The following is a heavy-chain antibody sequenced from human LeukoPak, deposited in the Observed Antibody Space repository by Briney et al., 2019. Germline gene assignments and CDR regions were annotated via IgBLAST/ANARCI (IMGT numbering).Heavy chain of an antibody. CDR2: INPSGGST. D-gene: IGHD5-24*01. Sequence: ASVKVSCKASGYTFSGFYRHWVRQAPGQGLEWMGIINPSGGSTSYAQKFQGRVTMTRDTSTSTVYMELSSLRSEDTAVYYCARDIARDGYNYAYFDYWGQGTLVTVSS. CDR3: ARDIARDGYNYAYFDY. V-gene: IGHV1-46*01. CDR1: GYTFSGFY. J-gene: IGHJ4*02.